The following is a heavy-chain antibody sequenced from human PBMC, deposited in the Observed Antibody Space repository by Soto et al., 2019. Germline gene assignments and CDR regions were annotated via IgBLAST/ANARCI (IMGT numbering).Heavy chain of an antibody. J-gene: IGHJ6*02. CDR1: GGSISSYY. D-gene: IGHD2-2*01. CDR3: ARDTARIVVVPAAPNYYYYYGMDV. V-gene: IGHV4-59*01. CDR2: IYYSGST. Sequence: SETLSLTCTVSGGSISSYYWSWIRQPPGKGLEWIGFIYYSGSTNYNPSLKSRVTISVDTSKNQFSLKLSSVTAADTAVYYCARDTARIVVVPAAPNYYYYYGMDVWGQGTTVTVSS.